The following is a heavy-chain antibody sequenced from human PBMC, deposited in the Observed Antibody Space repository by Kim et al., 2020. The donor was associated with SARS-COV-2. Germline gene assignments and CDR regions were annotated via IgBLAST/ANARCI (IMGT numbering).Heavy chain of an antibody. CDR2: IYYSGST. V-gene: IGHV4-30-4*01. Sequence: SETLSLTCTVSGGSISSGDYYWSWIRQPPGKGLEWIGYIYYSGSTYYNPSLKSRVTISVDTSKNQFSLKLSSVTAADTAVYYCARARRFVGAITGEFDYWGQGTLVTVSS. J-gene: IGHJ4*02. CDR3: ARARRFVGAITGEFDY. CDR1: GGSISSGDYY. D-gene: IGHD1-26*01.